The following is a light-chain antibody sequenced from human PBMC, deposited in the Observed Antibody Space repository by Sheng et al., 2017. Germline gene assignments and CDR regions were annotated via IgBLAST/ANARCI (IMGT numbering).Light chain of an antibody. V-gene: IGKV1-5*03. Sequence: DIQMTQSPSTLSASVGDRVTITCRASQSISNRLAWYQQKPGKAPKLLIYKASSLESGVPSRFSGSGSGTEFTLAISSLQPDDFATYYCQQYTDYSRTFGQGTKVE. CDR2: KAS. CDR1: QSISNR. CDR3: QQYTDYSRT. J-gene: IGKJ1*01.